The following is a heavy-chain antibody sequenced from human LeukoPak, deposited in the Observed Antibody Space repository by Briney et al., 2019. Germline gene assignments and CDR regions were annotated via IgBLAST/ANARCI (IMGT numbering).Heavy chain of an antibody. CDR2: ISSSSSYI. J-gene: IGHJ4*02. V-gene: IGHV3-21*01. D-gene: IGHD3-22*01. Sequence: PGGSLRLSCAASGFTFSSYSMSWVRQAPGKGLEWVSSISSSSSYIYYADSVKGRFTISRDNAKNSLYLQMNSLRAEDTAVYYCARDPHYYYDSSGYSLHWGQGTLVTVSS. CDR3: ARDPHYYYDSSGYSLH. CDR1: GFTFSSYS.